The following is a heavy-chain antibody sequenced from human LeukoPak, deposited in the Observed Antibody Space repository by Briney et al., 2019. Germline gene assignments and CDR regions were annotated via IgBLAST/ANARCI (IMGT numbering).Heavy chain of an antibody. D-gene: IGHD6-13*01. CDR2: INPSGGST. J-gene: IGHJ4*02. CDR3: ARDFVMVGSLAAADTAGDY. V-gene: IGHV1-46*01. Sequence: GASVKVSCKASGYTFTSYYMHWGRQAPGQGLEWMGIINPSGGSTSYAQKFQGRVTMTRDTSTSTVYMELSSLRSEDTAVYYCARDFVMVGSLAAADTAGDYWGQGTLVTVSS. CDR1: GYTFTSYY.